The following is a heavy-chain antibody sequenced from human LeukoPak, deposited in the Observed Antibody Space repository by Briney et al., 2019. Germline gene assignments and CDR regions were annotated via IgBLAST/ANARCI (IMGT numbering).Heavy chain of an antibody. V-gene: IGHV3-30*18. D-gene: IGHD6-19*01. J-gene: IGHJ4*02. CDR2: ISYDGSNE. CDR3: AKDPPEYSSGWTPGY. CDR1: GFTVSSNF. Sequence: GGSLRLSCAASGFTVSSNFMSWVRQAPEKGLEWVAVISYDGSNEYYADSVKGRFTISRDNSKNTLYLQMNSLRAEDTAVYYCAKDPPEYSSGWTPGYWGQGTLVTVSS.